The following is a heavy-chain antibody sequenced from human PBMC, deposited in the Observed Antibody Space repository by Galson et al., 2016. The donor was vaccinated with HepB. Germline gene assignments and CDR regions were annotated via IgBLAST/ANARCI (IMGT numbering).Heavy chain of an antibody. CDR1: GFTFSTYS. D-gene: IGHD4-11*01. CDR2: IYSGGST. J-gene: IGHJ4*02. Sequence: SLRLSCAASGFTFSTYSMNWVRQAPGKGLEFVSSIYSGGSTYYADSVKGRFTISRDSSTNTVYLQMNSLRAEDTAVYYCARNVPVTTYGYWGRGTLVAVSS. V-gene: IGHV3-66*02. CDR3: ARNVPVTTYGY.